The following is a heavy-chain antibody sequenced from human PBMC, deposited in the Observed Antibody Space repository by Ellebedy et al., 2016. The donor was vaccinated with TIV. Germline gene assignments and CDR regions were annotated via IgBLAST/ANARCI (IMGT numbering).Heavy chain of an antibody. Sequence: ASVKVSXXASGYTFTGYYMHWVRQAPGQGLEWMGWINPNSGGTNYAQKFQGRVTMTRDTSISTAYMELSRLRSDDTAVYYCARDARGQLWLSYYFDYWGQGTLVTVSS. CDR2: INPNSGGT. CDR3: ARDARGQLWLSYYFDY. D-gene: IGHD5-18*01. V-gene: IGHV1-2*02. J-gene: IGHJ4*02. CDR1: GYTFTGYY.